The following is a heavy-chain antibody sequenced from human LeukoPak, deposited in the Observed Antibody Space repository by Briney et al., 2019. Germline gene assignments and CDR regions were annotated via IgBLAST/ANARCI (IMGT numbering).Heavy chain of an antibody. Sequence: SCKASGYTFTSYAMHWVRQAPGKGLEWVAVISYDGSNKYYADSVQGRFTISRDNSKNTLYLQMNSLRAEDTAVYYCASLRRIAAAEYFQHWGQGTLVTVS. CDR1: GYTFTSYA. D-gene: IGHD6-6*01. V-gene: IGHV3-30-3*01. J-gene: IGHJ1*01. CDR2: ISYDGSNK. CDR3: ASLRRIAAAEYFQH.